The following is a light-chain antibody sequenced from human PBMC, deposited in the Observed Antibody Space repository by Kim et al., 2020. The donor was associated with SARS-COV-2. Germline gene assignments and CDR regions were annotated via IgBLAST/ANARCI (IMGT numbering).Light chain of an antibody. Sequence: GQSITISCTGTSSDVGSYNLVSWYQQHPGKAPNLMIYEVSKRPSVVSHRFSASKSGNTASLTISGLPAEDEADYYCCSYAGSSTLVFGGGTKLTVL. CDR1: SSDVGSYNL. CDR2: EVS. V-gene: IGLV2-23*02. CDR3: CSYAGSSTLV. J-gene: IGLJ2*01.